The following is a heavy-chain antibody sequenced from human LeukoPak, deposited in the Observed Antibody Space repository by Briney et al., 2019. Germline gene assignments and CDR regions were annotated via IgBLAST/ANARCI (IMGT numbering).Heavy chain of an antibody. D-gene: IGHD5-12*01. J-gene: IGHJ4*02. CDR2: IKQDGSEI. CDR3: ARDRGHSGYDLNDY. CDR1: GFTSSNYW. Sequence: GRSLRLSCAASGFTSSNYWMGWVRQAPGKGLAWVANIKQDGSEIYYVDSVKGRFHISRDTAKDSLYLQMNRLRAEDTAVYYCARDRGHSGYDLNDYWGQGTLVTVSS. V-gene: IGHV3-7*01.